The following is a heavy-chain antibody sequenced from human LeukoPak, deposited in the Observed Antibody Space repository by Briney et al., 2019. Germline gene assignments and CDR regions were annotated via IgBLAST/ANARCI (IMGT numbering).Heavy chain of an antibody. CDR2: ISSSSSYI. J-gene: IGHJ6*02. V-gene: IGHV3-21*01. Sequence: GGSLRLSCAASGFTVSSNYMSWVRQAPGKGLEWVSSISSSSSYIYYAGSVKGRFTISRDNAKNSLYLQMNSLRAGDTAVYYCARVYGPTAMVSFYYYGMDVWGQGTTVTVSS. CDR1: GFTVSSNY. CDR3: ARVYGPTAMVSFYYYGMDV. D-gene: IGHD5-18*01.